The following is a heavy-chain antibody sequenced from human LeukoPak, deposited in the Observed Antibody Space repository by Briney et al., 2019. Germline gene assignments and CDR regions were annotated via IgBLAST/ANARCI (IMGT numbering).Heavy chain of an antibody. CDR2: LYTSGST. CDR1: GGSISSGSFY. Sequence: SQTLSLTCTVSGGSISSGSFYWSWIRQPAGKGLEWIGRLYTSGSTNYNPSLKSRVTISVDTSKNQFSLKMSSVTAADTAVYYCARARKVGGITTQVYGMDVWGQGATVTVSS. CDR3: ARARKVGGITTQVYGMDV. V-gene: IGHV4-61*02. D-gene: IGHD1-1*01. J-gene: IGHJ6*02.